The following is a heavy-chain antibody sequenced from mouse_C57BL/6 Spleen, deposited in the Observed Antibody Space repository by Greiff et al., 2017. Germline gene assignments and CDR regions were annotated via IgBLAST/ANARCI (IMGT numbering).Heavy chain of an antibody. D-gene: IGHD1-1*01. CDR3: ARIYYYGSSYWFAY. CDR1: GYTFTDYY. V-gene: IGHV1-26*01. J-gene: IGHJ3*01. CDR2: INPNNGGT. Sequence: VQLQQSGPELVKPGASVKISCKASGYTFTDYYMNWVKQSHGKSLEWIGDINPNNGGTSYNQKFKGKATLTVDKSSSTAYMELRSLTSEDSAVYYCARIYYYGSSYWFAYWGQGTLVTVSA.